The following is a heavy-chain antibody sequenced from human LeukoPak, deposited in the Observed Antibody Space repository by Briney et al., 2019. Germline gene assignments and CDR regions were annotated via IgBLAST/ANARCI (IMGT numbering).Heavy chain of an antibody. CDR2: IWYDGSNK. CDR3: ARGGKGPPRAGSSSLRLHYMDV. V-gene: IGHV3-33*01. D-gene: IGHD6-6*01. J-gene: IGHJ6*03. Sequence: GGSLRLSCAASGFTFSSYGMHWVRQAPGKGLEWVAVIWYDGSNKYYADSVKGRFTISRDNSKNTLYLQMNSLRAEDTAVYYCARGGKGPPRAGSSSLRLHYMDVWGKGTTVTVSS. CDR1: GFTFSSYG.